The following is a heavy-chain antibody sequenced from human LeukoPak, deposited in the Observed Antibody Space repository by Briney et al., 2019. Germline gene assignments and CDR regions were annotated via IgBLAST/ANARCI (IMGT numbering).Heavy chain of an antibody. CDR2: ISYDGSNT. J-gene: IGHJ4*02. CDR1: GFTFRNHG. Sequence: GGSLRLSWLTSGFTFRNHGMHWVRQAPGKGRDWVAVISYDGSNTYHADSVKGRLTISRDDSKSTLYLQMNTLRAEDTAVYYCAKGLGYDAGTFDYWGQGTLVTVSS. D-gene: IGHD3-10*01. V-gene: IGHV3-30*18. CDR3: AKGLGYDAGTFDY.